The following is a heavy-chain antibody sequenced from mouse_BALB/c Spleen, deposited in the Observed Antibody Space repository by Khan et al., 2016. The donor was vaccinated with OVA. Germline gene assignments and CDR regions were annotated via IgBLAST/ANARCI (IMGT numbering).Heavy chain of an antibody. CDR1: GYTFTDYV. J-gene: IGHJ3*01. V-gene: IGHV1-77*01. CDR3: ARAGWDVFAY. D-gene: IGHD4-1*01. CDR2: IYHGGDTT. Sequence: QVQLQQSGPELVKPGASVKMSCKASGYTFTDYVMNWVKQRNGQGLEWIGQIYHGGDTTYYNEKFKGKATLTADRSSSPSYMQLSNLTSEDPAFYFCARAGWDVFAYWGQGTLVTVSA.